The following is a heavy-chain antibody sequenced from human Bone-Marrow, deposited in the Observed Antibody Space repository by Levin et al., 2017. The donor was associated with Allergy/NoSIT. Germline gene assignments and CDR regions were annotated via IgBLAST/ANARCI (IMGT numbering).Heavy chain of an antibody. V-gene: IGHV3-7*01. Sequence: PGGSLRLSCGASGFTLSNYWTTWVRQAPGKGLEWVTNINQDGSEKQYVDSVKGRFTISRDYANNSVYLQMSSLRADDTATYYCTRDPYDTVGYGGYGAFDIWGQGTMVTVSS. J-gene: IGHJ3*02. D-gene: IGHD3-22*01. CDR3: TRDPYDTVGYGGYGAFDI. CDR2: INQDGSEK. CDR1: GFTLSNYW.